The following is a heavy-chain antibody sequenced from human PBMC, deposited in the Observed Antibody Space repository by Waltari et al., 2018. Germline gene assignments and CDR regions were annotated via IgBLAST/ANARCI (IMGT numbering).Heavy chain of an antibody. D-gene: IGHD5-18*01. Sequence: QVQLQQWGAGLLKPSETLSLTCAVYGGSFSGYYWSWIRQPPGKGLEWIGEFNHSGSTNDSPPLKGRVTISIDTSKNQFSLKLSSVTAADTAVYYCARQGGWIQLWPPLYWGQGTLVTVSS. J-gene: IGHJ4*02. CDR2: FNHSGST. V-gene: IGHV4-34*01. CDR1: GGSFSGYY. CDR3: ARQGGWIQLWPPLY.